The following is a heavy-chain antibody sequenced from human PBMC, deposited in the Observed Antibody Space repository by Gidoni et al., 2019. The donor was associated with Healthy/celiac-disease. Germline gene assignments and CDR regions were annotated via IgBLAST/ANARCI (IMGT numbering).Heavy chain of an antibody. Sequence: QLQLQESGPGLVKPSETLSLTCTVSGGSISISSYYWGWIRQPPGQGLEWIGSIYYSGSTYYNPSLKSRVTISVDTSKNQFSLKLSSVTAADTAVYYCASSHDGPVTVTTLNWFDPWGQGTLVTVSS. J-gene: IGHJ5*02. D-gene: IGHD4-17*01. CDR3: ASSHDGPVTVTTLNWFDP. CDR2: IYYSGST. V-gene: IGHV4-39*01. CDR1: GGSISISSYY.